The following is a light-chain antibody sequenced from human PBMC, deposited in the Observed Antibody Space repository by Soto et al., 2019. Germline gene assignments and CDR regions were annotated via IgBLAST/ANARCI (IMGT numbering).Light chain of an antibody. Sequence: EIVLTQSPGTLSLSPGERATLSCRASQSVTSSYLAWYQQKPGQAPRLLIYGASGRATGIPDRFSGGGSGTDFTLTISRLEPEDFAVYSCQQYDSFIFTFGPGNKVDI. CDR1: QSVTSSY. CDR2: GAS. V-gene: IGKV3-20*01. J-gene: IGKJ3*01. CDR3: QQYDSFIFT.